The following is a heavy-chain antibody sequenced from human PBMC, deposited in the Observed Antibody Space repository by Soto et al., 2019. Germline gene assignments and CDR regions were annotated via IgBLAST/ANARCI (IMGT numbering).Heavy chain of an antibody. Sequence: EVQLVESGGGLVQPGGSLRLSCAASGFTVSSNYMSWVRQAPGKGLEWVSVIYSGGSTYYADSVKGRFTISRDNSKNTLYLQMNSLRAEDTAVYYCASLSSFWRGYYLDYWGQGNLVTVSS. CDR1: GFTVSSNY. D-gene: IGHD3-3*01. V-gene: IGHV3-66*01. CDR3: ASLSSFWRGYYLDY. J-gene: IGHJ4*02. CDR2: IYSGGST.